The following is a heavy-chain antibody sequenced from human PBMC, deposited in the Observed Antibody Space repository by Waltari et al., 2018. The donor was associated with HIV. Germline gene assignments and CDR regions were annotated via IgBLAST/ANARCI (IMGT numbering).Heavy chain of an antibody. J-gene: IGHJ3*02. CDR2: GSFGAKPQ. CDR1: GLSFSKYV. D-gene: IGHD1-26*01. V-gene: IGHV3-30*07. CDR3: PSASGSYLDGFDI. Sequence: QVQLVESGGNVAQLGRSLRLSCATSGLSFSKYVLTWVRHGPGKGPDWVAAGSFGAKPQYYPDSLKGRFAISRASSSDTVILQMSGLGVEDTGVYYCPSASGSYLDGFDIWGQGTTVTVSS.